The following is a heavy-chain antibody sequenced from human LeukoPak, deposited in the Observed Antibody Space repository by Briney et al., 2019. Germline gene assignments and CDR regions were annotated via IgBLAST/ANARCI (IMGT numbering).Heavy chain of an antibody. CDR2: INPNSGGT. D-gene: IGHD6-19*01. CDR1: GGTFSSYA. V-gene: IGHV1-2*06. CDR3: AGGSGWYKDAFDI. Sequence: ASVKVSCKASGGTFSSYAISWVRQAPGQGLEWMGRINPNSGGTNYAQKFQGRVTMTRDTSISTAYMELSRLRSDDTAVYYCAGGSGWYKDAFDIWGQGTMVTVSS. J-gene: IGHJ3*02.